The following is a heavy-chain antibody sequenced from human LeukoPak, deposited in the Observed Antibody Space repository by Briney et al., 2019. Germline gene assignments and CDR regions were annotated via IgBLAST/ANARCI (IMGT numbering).Heavy chain of an antibody. CDR2: ISSNGDST. CDR3: ARGAKGDLYDY. V-gene: IGHV3-64*01. Sequence: PGGSLRLSCAASGFTFSSYAMHWVRPAPGKGLEYVSAISSNGDSTYYANSVKGRFTISRDNSKNTLYLQMGSLRAEEMAVYYCARGAKGDLYDYWGQGTLVTVSS. CDR1: GFTFSSYA. D-gene: IGHD2-21*01. J-gene: IGHJ4*02.